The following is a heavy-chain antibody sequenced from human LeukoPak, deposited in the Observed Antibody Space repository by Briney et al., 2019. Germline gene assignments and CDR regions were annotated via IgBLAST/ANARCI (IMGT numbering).Heavy chain of an antibody. CDR3: ARDPSTEYGDYYFDY. CDR2: ISYNGYNE. CDR1: GFTFSTYA. V-gene: IGHV3-30-3*01. D-gene: IGHD4-17*01. J-gene: IGHJ4*02. Sequence: GRSLRLSCAASGFTFSTYAMHWVRQAPGKGLEWVALISYNGYNEKYADSVKGRFTISRDNAKNSLYLQMNSLRAEDTAVYYCARDPSTEYGDYYFDYWGQGTLVTVSS.